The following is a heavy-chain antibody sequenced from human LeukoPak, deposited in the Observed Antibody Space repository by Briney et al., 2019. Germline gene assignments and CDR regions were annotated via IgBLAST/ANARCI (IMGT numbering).Heavy chain of an antibody. D-gene: IGHD5-18*01. Sequence: GGSLRLSCSTSGFTFSSYAIHWVRQAPGKGLEYVSGISNNGGTTYYADSVKGRFTISRDNSKKTVYLQMSSLRAEDTAVYHCVKDTGYSYGSGDYWGQGTLVIVSS. CDR3: VKDTGYSYGSGDY. J-gene: IGHJ4*02. CDR2: ISNNGGTT. V-gene: IGHV3-64D*09. CDR1: GFTFSSYA.